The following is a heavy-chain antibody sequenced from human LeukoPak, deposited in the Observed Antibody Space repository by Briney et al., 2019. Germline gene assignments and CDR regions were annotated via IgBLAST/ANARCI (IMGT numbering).Heavy chain of an antibody. J-gene: IGHJ4*02. CDR3: ARDNALTVTLDY. CDR2: ISGSGGST. D-gene: IGHD4-17*01. V-gene: IGHV3-23*01. Sequence: PGGSLRLSCAASGFTFSSYAMSWVRQAPGKGLEWVSAISGSGGSTYYADSVKGRFTISRDNSKNTLYLQMNSLRAEDTAVYYCARDNALTVTLDYWGQGTLVTVSS. CDR1: GFTFSSYA.